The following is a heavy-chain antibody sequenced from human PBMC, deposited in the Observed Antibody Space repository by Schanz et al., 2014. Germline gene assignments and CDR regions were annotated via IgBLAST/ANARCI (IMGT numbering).Heavy chain of an antibody. V-gene: IGHV3-66*01. Sequence: GGSLRLSCAASGFIVSSKYMSWVRQAPGKGLEWVSVIYSDDTTYYAHSVKGRFSIFRDKSKNTLYCQMNRLRFDVSAVYDCARSASLPVSSPARRASEPVDDS. CDR1: GFIVSSKY. D-gene: IGHD6-25*01. CDR2: IYSDDTT. J-gene: IGHJ5*01. CDR3: ARSASLPVSSPARRASEPVDDS.